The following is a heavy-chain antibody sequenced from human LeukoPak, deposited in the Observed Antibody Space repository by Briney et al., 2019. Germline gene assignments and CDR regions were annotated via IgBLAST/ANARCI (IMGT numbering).Heavy chain of an antibody. CDR2: ISSSGGNT. CDR1: GFTFVSYA. D-gene: IGHD2-2*02. V-gene: IGHV3-23*01. J-gene: IGHJ4*02. Sequence: GGSLRLSCATSGFTFVSYAMSWVRQAPGKGLDWVSGISSSGGNTYYADSVKGRFTLSRDNSKNTLYLQMNSLRAEDTAVYYCARGRGVYCSSTSCYRAYFDYWGQGTLVTVSS. CDR3: ARGRGVYCSSTSCYRAYFDY.